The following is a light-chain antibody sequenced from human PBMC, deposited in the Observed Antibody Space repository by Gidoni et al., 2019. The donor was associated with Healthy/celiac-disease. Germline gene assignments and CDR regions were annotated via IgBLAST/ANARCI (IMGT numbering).Light chain of an antibody. CDR2: DAS. Sequence: EIVLTQSPATLSLSPGERATLSCRASQSVSSDLAWYQQKPCQAPRLLIYDASNRATGIPARFSGSGSGTDFTLTISSLEPEDFAVYYCQQRSNWPMYTFGQGTKLEIK. J-gene: IGKJ2*01. CDR1: QSVSSD. CDR3: QQRSNWPMYT. V-gene: IGKV3-11*01.